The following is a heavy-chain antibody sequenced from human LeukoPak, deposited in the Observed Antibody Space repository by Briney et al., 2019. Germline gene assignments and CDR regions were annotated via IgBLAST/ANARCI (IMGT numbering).Heavy chain of an antibody. CDR3: ARVPRSYYYYYYMDV. CDR2: IYTSGST. J-gene: IGHJ6*03. CDR1: GGSFSSYY. V-gene: IGHV4-4*07. Sequence: AETLSLTCTASGGSFSSYYRSWIRQPAGKGLEWIGRIYTSGSTNYNPSLKSRVTMSVDTSKNQFSLKLSSVTAADTAVYYCARVPRSYYYYYYMDVGGKGNTVTV.